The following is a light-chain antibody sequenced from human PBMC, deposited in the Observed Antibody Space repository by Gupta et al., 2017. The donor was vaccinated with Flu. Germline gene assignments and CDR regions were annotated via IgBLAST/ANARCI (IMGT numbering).Light chain of an antibody. V-gene: IGLV2-11*01. Sequence: VTISCTGTSSNVGGYNYVSWHQHHPGKAPKLIIYDVNKRPSGVPDRFSGSKSGSTASLTISGLQAEDAADYYCCSYAGSYTVVLFGGGTKLTVL. CDR1: SSNVGGYNY. CDR2: DVN. J-gene: IGLJ2*01. CDR3: CSYAGSYTVVL.